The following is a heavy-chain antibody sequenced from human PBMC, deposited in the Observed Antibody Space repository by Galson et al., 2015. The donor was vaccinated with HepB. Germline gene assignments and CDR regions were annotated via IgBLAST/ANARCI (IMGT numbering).Heavy chain of an antibody. V-gene: IGHV3-30-3*01. CDR2: ISYDGSNK. CDR3: ARARTSLWLDDAFDI. D-gene: IGHD6-19*01. J-gene: IGHJ3*02. CDR1: GFTFSSYA. Sequence: SLRLSCAASGFTFSSYAMHWVRQAPGKGLEWVAVISYDGSNKYYADSVKGRFTISRDNSKNTLYLQMNSLRAGDTAVYYCARARTSLWLDDAFDIWGQGTMVTVSS.